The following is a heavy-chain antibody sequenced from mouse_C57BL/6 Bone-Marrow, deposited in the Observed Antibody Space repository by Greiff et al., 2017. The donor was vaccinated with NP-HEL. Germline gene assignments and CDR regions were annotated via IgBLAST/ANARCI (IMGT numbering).Heavy chain of an antibody. J-gene: IGHJ1*03. CDR3: GGGGNPYWYFDV. CDR2: IWRGGST. V-gene: IGHV2-5*01. CDR1: GFSLTSYG. Sequence: VQLVESGPGLVQPSQSLSMTCTVSGFSLTSYGVHWVRQSPGKGLEWLGVIWRGGSTDYNAAFMSRLSITKDNSKSQVFFKMNSLQADDTTIYYCGGGGNPYWYFDVWGTGTTVTVSS. D-gene: IGHD2-1*01.